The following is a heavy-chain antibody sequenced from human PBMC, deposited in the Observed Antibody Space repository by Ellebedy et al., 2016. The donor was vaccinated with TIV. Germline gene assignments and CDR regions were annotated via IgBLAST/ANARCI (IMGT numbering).Heavy chain of an antibody. CDR1: GDSISIGDYC. Sequence: SETLSLXCTVFGDSISIGDYCWSWIRQPPGKGLEWIGYIYYSGTTYYNPSLRSRITISVDTSRNQFSLKLSSVTAADTAVYYCARVRYSGNYYPHFDYWGQGTLVTVSS. CDR3: ARVRYSGNYYPHFDY. V-gene: IGHV4-30-4*01. CDR2: IYYSGTT. D-gene: IGHD1-26*01. J-gene: IGHJ4*02.